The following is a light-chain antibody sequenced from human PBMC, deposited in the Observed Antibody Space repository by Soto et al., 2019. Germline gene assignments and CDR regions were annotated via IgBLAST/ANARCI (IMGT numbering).Light chain of an antibody. CDR2: GAS. CDR1: ENTYNY. CDR3: QQSFSSPYT. V-gene: IGKV1-39*01. J-gene: IGKJ2*01. Sequence: DIQMTQSPPSLSASVGDRVTITCRASENTYNYLSWFQQRPGRAPKLLIYGASNLQSGVPSRFSGSGSGTDFTLTISSLQPEDFATYYCQQSFSSPYTFGRGTNLQIK.